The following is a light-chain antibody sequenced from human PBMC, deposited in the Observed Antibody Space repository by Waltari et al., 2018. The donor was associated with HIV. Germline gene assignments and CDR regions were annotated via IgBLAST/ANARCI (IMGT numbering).Light chain of an antibody. CDR3: ASWDDSLIGPV. J-gene: IGLJ2*01. Sequence: QSVLSQPPSASGTPGQRVTISCSGSSFNIGSNTVNWYQQLPGTAPKLLINSNNKRPSGVPYRFSGSKSGTSASLAISGLQSDDEADYYCASWDDSLIGPVFGGGTKLTVL. CDR1: SFNIGSNT. CDR2: SNN. V-gene: IGLV1-44*01.